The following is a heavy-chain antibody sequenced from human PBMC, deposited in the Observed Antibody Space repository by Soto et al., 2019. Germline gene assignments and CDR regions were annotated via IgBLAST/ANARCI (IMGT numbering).Heavy chain of an antibody. V-gene: IGHV3-21*01. CDR3: ARGHHCYSISCPDYYYYYHFLDV. CDR1: GFTFSNYN. CDR2: ISSSSGSI. Sequence: EVQLVESGGGLVKPGGSLRLSCAASGFTFSNYNMNWVRQAPGKGLEWVSSISSSSGSIYFADSVKGRFTISRDNTKNSLYLQMYSLRAEYTAVYYCARGHHCYSISCPDYYYYYHFLDVWGKGTTVTVSS. J-gene: IGHJ6*03. D-gene: IGHD6-13*01.